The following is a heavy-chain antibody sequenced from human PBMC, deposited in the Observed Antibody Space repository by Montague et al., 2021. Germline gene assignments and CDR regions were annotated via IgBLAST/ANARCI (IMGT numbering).Heavy chain of an antibody. Sequence: SETLSLTCSVSGGSVNGYDWSWIRQPPGKGLEWIGYMRSSGSPNYNSSFKSRLAISIARSRNQFSLELSFVTAADTAIYFCGRDYWGSIDYWGHGILVTVSS. D-gene: IGHD7-27*01. CDR3: GRDYWGSIDY. CDR1: GGSVNGYD. J-gene: IGHJ4*01. CDR2: MRSSGSP. V-gene: IGHV4-59*02.